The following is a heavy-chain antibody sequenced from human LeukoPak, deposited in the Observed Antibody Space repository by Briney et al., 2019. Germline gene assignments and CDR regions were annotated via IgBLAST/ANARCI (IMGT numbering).Heavy chain of an antibody. CDR3: ARGRYDFWSGYLSRYYYSYMDV. Sequence: ASVKVSCKASGYTFTGYYMHWVRQAPGQGLEWMGWVNPNSGGTNYAQKFQGRVTMTRDTSISTAYMELSRLRSDDTAVYYCARGRYDFWSGYLSRYYYSYMDVWGKGTTVTVSS. CDR1: GYTFTGYY. D-gene: IGHD3-3*01. CDR2: VNPNSGGT. V-gene: IGHV1-2*02. J-gene: IGHJ6*03.